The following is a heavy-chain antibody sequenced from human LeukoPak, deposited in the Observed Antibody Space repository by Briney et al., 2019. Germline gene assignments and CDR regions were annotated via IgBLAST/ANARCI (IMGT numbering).Heavy chain of an antibody. CDR2: IKQDGSEK. D-gene: IGHD2-2*01. V-gene: IGHV3-7*01. Sequence: GGSLRLSCAASGFTFSSYAMSWVRQAPGKGLEWVANIKQDGSEKYYVDSVKGRFTISRDNAKNTLYLQMNSLRAEDTAVYYCARGYHQNHWGQGTLVTVSS. J-gene: IGHJ4*02. CDR1: GFTFSSYA. CDR3: ARGYHQNH.